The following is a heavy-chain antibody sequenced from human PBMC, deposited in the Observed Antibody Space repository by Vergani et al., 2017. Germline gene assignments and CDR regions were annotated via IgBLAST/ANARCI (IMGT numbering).Heavy chain of an antibody. CDR1: GFTFSSYA. CDR3: AKGMDGYSYYYYGMDV. V-gene: IGHV3-23*01. D-gene: IGHD5-24*01. CDR2: ISGSGGST. Sequence: EVQLLESGGGLVQPGGSLRLSCAASGFTFSSYAMSWVRQAPGKGLEWVSAISGSGGSTYYADSVKGRFTISRDNSKNTLYLQMNSLRAEDTAVYYCAKGMDGYSYYYYGMDVWGQGTTVTVSS. J-gene: IGHJ6*02.